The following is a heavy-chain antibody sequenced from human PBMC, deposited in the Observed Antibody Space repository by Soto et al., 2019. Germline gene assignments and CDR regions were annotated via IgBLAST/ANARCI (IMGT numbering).Heavy chain of an antibody. D-gene: IGHD6-13*01. J-gene: IGHJ4*02. CDR2: IYYSGST. Sequence: TLSLTCTVSGGSISSGDYYWSWIRQPPGKGLEWIGYIYYSGSTYYKPSLKSRVTISVDTSKNQFSLKLSSVTAADTAVYYCARATDLAAAGTTKFDYWGQGTLVTSPQ. CDR1: GGSISSGDYY. CDR3: ARATDLAAAGTTKFDY. V-gene: IGHV4-30-4*01.